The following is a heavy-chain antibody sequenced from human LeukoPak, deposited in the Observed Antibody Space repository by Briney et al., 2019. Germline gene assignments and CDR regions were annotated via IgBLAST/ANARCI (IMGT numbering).Heavy chain of an antibody. CDR2: IIPILGIA. V-gene: IGHV1-69*04. CDR3: ARVGSSYYFDY. J-gene: IGHJ4*02. CDR1: GYTFSIYD. Sequence: SVKVSCKASGYTFSIYDINWVRQAPGQGLEWMGRIIPILGIANYAQKFQGRVTITADKSTSTAYMELSSLRSEDTAVYYCARVGSSYYFDYWGQGTLVTVSS. D-gene: IGHD6-6*01.